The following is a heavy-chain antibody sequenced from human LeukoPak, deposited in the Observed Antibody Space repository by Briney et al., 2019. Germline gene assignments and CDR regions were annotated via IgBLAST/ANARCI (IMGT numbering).Heavy chain of an antibody. D-gene: IGHD2-15*01. V-gene: IGHV3-9*01. Sequence: GRSLSLSCAASGLTFGDYDMNWVRQPPGKGLEWVSGISWNSGSIGYADSVKGRFTISRDNAKNSLYLQMSSLRAEDTALYYCAKDIGSAYLNPDGMDVWGQGTTVTVSS. CDR2: ISWNSGSI. CDR3: AKDIGSAYLNPDGMDV. J-gene: IGHJ6*02. CDR1: GLTFGDYD.